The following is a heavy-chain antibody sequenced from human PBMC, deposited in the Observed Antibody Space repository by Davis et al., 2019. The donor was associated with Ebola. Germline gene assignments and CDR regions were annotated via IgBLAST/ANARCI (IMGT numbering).Heavy chain of an antibody. D-gene: IGHD2-15*01. CDR3: ARANSGCTGGGCFSGHWFDP. CDR1: GFTFGSYW. Sequence: PGGSLRLSCVDSGFTFGSYWMHWVRQGPGKGLVWVSRITSDGNTAYADSVKGRFTISRDDAKNSLYLQMDSLRAGDTAIYYCARANSGCTGGGCFSGHWFDPWGQGTLVTVSS. V-gene: IGHV3-74*01. J-gene: IGHJ5*02. CDR2: ITSDGNT.